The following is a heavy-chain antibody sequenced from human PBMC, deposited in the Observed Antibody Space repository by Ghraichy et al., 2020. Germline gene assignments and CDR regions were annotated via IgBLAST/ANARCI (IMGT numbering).Heavy chain of an antibody. CDR2: IYYSGST. D-gene: IGHD4-17*01. J-gene: IGHJ4*02. Sequence: SETLSLTCTVSGGSISSYYWSWIRQPPGKGLEWIGYIYYSGSTNYNPSLKSRVTISVDTSKNQFSLKLSSVTAADTAVYYCARADYGDYNLDWGQGTLVTVSS. V-gene: IGHV4-59*01. CDR1: GGSISSYY. CDR3: ARADYGDYNLD.